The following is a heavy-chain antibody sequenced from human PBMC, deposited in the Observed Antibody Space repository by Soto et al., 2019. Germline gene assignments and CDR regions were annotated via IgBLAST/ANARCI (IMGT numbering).Heavy chain of an antibody. D-gene: IGHD4-17*01. Sequence: QVQLQESGPGLVKPSETLSLTCTVSGGSISSYYWSWIRQPPGKGLEWIGYIYYSGSTNYNPSLKRRVTIPVDTSKNQFSLKLSSVTAADTAVYYCARHGPYGIVDYWGQGTLVTVSS. CDR2: IYYSGST. V-gene: IGHV4-59*08. CDR1: GGSISSYY. J-gene: IGHJ4*02. CDR3: ARHGPYGIVDY.